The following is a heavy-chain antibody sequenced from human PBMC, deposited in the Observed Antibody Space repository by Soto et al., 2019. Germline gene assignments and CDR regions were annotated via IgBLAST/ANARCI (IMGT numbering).Heavy chain of an antibody. V-gene: IGHV1-18*01. CDR3: AGGSSPTVGMDV. Sequence: QVQLVQSGAEVKNSGASVKVSCKASGYTFTSYGFSWVRQAPGQGLEWMGWISASNGNTNYAQKLQGRVTMTTDTSTGTAYMELRSLRSDDTAVYYCAGGSSPTVGMDVWGQGTTVTVSS. CDR2: ISASNGNT. CDR1: GYTFTSYG. J-gene: IGHJ6*02. D-gene: IGHD6-13*01.